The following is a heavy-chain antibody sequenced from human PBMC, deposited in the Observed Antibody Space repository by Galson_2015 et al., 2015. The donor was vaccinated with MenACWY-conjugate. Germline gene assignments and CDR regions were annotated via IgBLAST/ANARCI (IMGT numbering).Heavy chain of an antibody. CDR1: GLIFSNTG. CDR2: ISASNGNA. J-gene: IGHJ4*02. CDR3: AREMVYFDH. V-gene: IGHV1-18*04. Sequence: SVKVSCKAAGLIFSNTGFNWVRQAPEEGLEWMGWISASNGNARYAQKFQGRVTLTTDRSTSTAYLELRNLTSDDTALYYCAREMVYFDHWGQGTRVTVSS. D-gene: IGHD2-8*01.